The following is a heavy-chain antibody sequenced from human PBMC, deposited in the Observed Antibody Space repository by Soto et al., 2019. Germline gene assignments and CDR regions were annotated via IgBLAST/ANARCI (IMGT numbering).Heavy chain of an antibody. CDR2: INPSGGST. V-gene: IGHV1-46*01. CDR1: GYTLTSYY. Sequence: ASVKVSCKASGYTLTSYYMHWVRQAPGQGLEWMGIINPSGGSTSYAQKFQGRVTMTRDTSTSTVYMELSSLRSEDTAVYYCARTGHMTTEPPVYYYYYYMDVWGKGTTVTVSS. J-gene: IGHJ6*03. D-gene: IGHD4-4*01. CDR3: ARTGHMTTEPPVYYYYYYMDV.